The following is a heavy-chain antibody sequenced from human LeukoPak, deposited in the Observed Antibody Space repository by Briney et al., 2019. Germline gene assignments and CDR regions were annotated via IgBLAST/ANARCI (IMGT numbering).Heavy chain of an antibody. CDR1: GGSISSGDYY. CDR3: AREGEGYSYGYYFDY. J-gene: IGHJ4*02. CDR2: IYYSGST. Sequence: SETLSLTRTVSGGSISSGDYYWSWIRQPPGKGLEWIGYIYYSGSTYYNPSLKSRVTISVDTSKNQFSLKLSSVTAADTAVYYCAREGEGYSYGYYFDYWGQGTLVTVSS. D-gene: IGHD5-18*01. V-gene: IGHV4-30-4*01.